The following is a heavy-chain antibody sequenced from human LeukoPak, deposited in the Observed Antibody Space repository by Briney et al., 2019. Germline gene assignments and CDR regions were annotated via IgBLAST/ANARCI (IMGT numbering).Heavy chain of an antibody. J-gene: IGHJ6*02. D-gene: IGHD3-3*02. CDR3: ARGLGFLEWSRYYYYGMDV. CDR2: INPSGGST. Sequence: ASVKVSCKASGYTFTSYGISWVRQAPGQGLEWMGIINPSGGSTSYAQKFQGRVTMTRDTSTSTVYMELSSLRSEDTAVYYCARGLGFLEWSRYYYYGMDVWGQGTTVTVSS. V-gene: IGHV1-46*01. CDR1: GYTFTSYG.